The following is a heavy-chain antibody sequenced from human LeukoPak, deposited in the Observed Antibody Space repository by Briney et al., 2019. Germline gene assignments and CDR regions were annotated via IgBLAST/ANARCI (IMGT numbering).Heavy chain of an antibody. CDR2: ISAYNGNT. J-gene: IGHJ4*02. D-gene: IGHD3-3*01. V-gene: IGHV1-18*01. CDR1: GYTFTSYG. Sequence: GASVKVSCKASGYTFTSYGISWVRQAPGQGLEWMGWISAYNGNTNYAQKLQGRVTMTTDTSTSTAYMELRSLGSDDTAVYYCVAIVGATYYDFWSGYYLFDYWGQGTLVTVSS. CDR3: VAIVGATYYDFWSGYYLFDY.